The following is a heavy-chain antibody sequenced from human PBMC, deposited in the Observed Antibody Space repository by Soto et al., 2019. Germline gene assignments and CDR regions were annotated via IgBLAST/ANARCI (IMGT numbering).Heavy chain of an antibody. CDR1: GGTFITYA. Sequence: QVQLVQSGAEVKKPGSSVRVSCKASGGTFITYAISWVRQAPGQGLEWMGGIIPIFGTANYAQKFQARVTITADESTSTAYMELSSLRSEDPAVYYLARKSGVATTYYFDYWGQGTLVTVSS. V-gene: IGHV1-69*01. J-gene: IGHJ4*02. D-gene: IGHD1-26*01. CDR2: IIPIFGTA. CDR3: ARKSGVATTYYFDY.